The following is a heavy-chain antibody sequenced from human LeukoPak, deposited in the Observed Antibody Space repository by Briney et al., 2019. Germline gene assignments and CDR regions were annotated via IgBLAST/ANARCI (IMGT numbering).Heavy chain of an antibody. CDR3: AKGHTDSSGYYYFDF. CDR1: GFTFSSYE. D-gene: IGHD3-22*01. Sequence: GGSLRLSCAASGFTFSSYEMNWVRQAPGKGLEWVSYISSSGSTIYYADSVKGRFTIFRDNSKNILSLQMNSLRVEDTAIYYCAKGHTDSSGYYYFDFWGQGTLVTASS. V-gene: IGHV3-48*03. J-gene: IGHJ4*02. CDR2: ISSSGSTI.